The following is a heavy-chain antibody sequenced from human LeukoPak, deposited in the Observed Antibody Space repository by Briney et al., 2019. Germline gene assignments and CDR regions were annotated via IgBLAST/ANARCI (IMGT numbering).Heavy chain of an antibody. CDR3: ARDANRRTGRFGFDP. J-gene: IGHJ5*02. CDR2: IYTSGST. Sequence: SETLSLTCTVSGGPISSYYWSWIRQPAGKGLEWIGRIYTSGSTNYNPSLKSRVTMSVGTSKNQFSLKLSSVTAADTAVYYCARDANRRTGRFGFDPWGQGTLVTVSS. V-gene: IGHV4-4*07. D-gene: IGHD3-10*01. CDR1: GGPISSYY.